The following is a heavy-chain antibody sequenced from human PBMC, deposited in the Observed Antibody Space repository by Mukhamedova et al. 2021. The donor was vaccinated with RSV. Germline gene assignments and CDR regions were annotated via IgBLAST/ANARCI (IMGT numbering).Heavy chain of an antibody. D-gene: IGHD6-19*01. V-gene: IGHV3-23*01. J-gene: IGHJ4*02. CDR2: VSGGGGKT. CDR3: TKQTGYSSGWRSDY. Sequence: VRQTPGQGLEWISDVSGGGGKTNYADSVKGRFTVSRDNSKNTLYLQMDSLRGEDTGVYFCTKQTGYSSGWRSDYWVQGTQVTVSS.